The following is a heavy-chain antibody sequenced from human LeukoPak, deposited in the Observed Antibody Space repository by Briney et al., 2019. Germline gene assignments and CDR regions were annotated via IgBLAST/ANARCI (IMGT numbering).Heavy chain of an antibody. J-gene: IGHJ4*02. CDR2: ISGSGGST. V-gene: IGHV3-23*01. D-gene: IGHD3-9*01. CDR1: GFTFSSYG. Sequence: GGSLRFSCAASGFTFSSYGMSWVRQAPGKGLEWVSAISGSGGSTYYADSVKGRFTISRDNSKNTLYLQMNSLRAEDTAVYYCAKNLDYDILTGYVWGQGTLVTVSS. CDR3: AKNLDYDILTGYV.